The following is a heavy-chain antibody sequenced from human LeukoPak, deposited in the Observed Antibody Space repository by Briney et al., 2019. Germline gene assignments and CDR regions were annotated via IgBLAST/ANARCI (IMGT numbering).Heavy chain of an antibody. J-gene: IGHJ4*02. CDR3: ARDSVEGPSGSPYYFDY. V-gene: IGHV1-69*01. CDR2: IIPIFGTA. D-gene: IGHD1-26*01. Sequence: GASVKVSCKASGGTFSSYAISWVRQAPGQGLEWMGGIIPIFGTANYAQKFQGRVTITADESTSTAYMELSSLRSEDTAVYYCARDSVEGPSGSPYYFDYWGQGTLVTVSS. CDR1: GGTFSSYA.